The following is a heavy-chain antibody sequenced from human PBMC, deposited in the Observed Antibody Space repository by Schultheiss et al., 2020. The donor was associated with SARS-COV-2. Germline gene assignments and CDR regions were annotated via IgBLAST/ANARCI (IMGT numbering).Heavy chain of an antibody. CDR2: IYYSGST. J-gene: IGHJ4*02. CDR3: ARLPVGGRRFLEWLVDY. Sequence: SETLSLTCAVSGYSISRGFYWGWIRQPPGKGLEWIGSIYYSGSTYYNPSLKSRVTISVDTSKNQFSLKLSSVTAADTAVYYCARLPVGGRRFLEWLVDYWGQGTLVTVSS. V-gene: IGHV4-38-2*01. CDR1: GYSISRGFY. D-gene: IGHD3-3*01.